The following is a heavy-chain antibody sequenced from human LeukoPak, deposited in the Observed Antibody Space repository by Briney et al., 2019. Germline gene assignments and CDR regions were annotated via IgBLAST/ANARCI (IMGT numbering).Heavy chain of an antibody. CDR2: IYYSGST. Sequence: SETLSPTCTVSGGSISSYYWSWIRQPPGKGLEWIGYIYYSGSTNYNPSLKSRVTISVDTSKNQFSLKLSSVTAADTAVYYCARGGYDILTGYSPWGQGTLVTVSS. V-gene: IGHV4-59*01. CDR1: GGSISSYY. CDR3: ARGGYDILTGYSP. J-gene: IGHJ5*02. D-gene: IGHD3-9*01.